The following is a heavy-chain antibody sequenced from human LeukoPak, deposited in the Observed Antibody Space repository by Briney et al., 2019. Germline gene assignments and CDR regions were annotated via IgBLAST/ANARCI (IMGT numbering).Heavy chain of an antibody. V-gene: IGHV4-34*01. D-gene: IGHD6-13*01. J-gene: IGHJ5*02. CDR3: ARGPRSSRRFDP. CDR1: GGSFSGYY. Sequence: SETLSLTCAVYGGSFSGYYWSWIRQPPGKGLEWIGEINHSGSTNYNPSLKSRVTISVDTSRNQFSLKLSSVTAADTAVYYCARGPRSSRRFDPWGQGTLVTVSS. CDR2: INHSGST.